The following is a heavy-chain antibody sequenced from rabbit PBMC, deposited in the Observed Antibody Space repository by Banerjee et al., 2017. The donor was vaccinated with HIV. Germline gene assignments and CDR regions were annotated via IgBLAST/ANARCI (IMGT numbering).Heavy chain of an antibody. V-gene: IGHV1S47*01. Sequence: QEQLQGSGGGLFQPGGSLTLTCKASGFDFSSNAMCWVRQAPGEGLEWIAYINTGSGVTYYASWVNGRFTISSHNAQNTLYLQLNSLTAADTATYFCVRDLAGVIGWNFNLWGPGTLVTVS. CDR2: INTGSGVT. J-gene: IGHJ4*01. CDR3: VRDLAGVIGWNFNL. D-gene: IGHD4-1*01. CDR1: GFDFSSNA.